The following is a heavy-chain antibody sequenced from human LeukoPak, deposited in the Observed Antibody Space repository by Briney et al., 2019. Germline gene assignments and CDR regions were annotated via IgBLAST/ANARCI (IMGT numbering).Heavy chain of an antibody. J-gene: IGHJ6*02. CDR3: ASRSPPRIAAAGLSYYYYGMDV. Sequence: ASVKVSCKASGYTFTSYGISWVRQAPGQGLEWMGWISAYNGNTNYAQKLQGRVTMTTDTSTSTAYMELRSLRSDDTAVYYCASRSPPRIAAAGLSYYYYGMDVWGQGTLVTVSS. V-gene: IGHV1-18*01. CDR2: ISAYNGNT. D-gene: IGHD6-13*01. CDR1: GYTFTSYG.